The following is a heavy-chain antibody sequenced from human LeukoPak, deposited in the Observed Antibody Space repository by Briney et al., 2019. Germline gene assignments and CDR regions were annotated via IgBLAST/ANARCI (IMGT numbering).Heavy chain of an antibody. CDR3: AGYNNSWADH. J-gene: IGHJ5*02. CDR2: INWHGTIA. D-gene: IGHD1-14*01. CDR1: GFTFANFG. Sequence: PGGSLRLSCAASGFTFANFGMSWVRQPPGKGLEWVSGINWHGTIATYAESVKGRFVISRDNAKRSLYLEMNSLSAEDTPLYYRAGYNNSWADHWGQGTLVTVSS. V-gene: IGHV3-20*04.